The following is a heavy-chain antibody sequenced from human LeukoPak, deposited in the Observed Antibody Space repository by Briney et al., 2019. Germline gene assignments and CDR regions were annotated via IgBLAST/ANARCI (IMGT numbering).Heavy chain of an antibody. J-gene: IGHJ4*02. CDR3: ARLGYSYCFAG. D-gene: IGHD5-18*01. Sequence: ASETLSLTRTVSGGSISSSSYYWGWIRQPPGKGLEWIGSIYYSGSTYYNPSLKSRVTISVDTSKNQFSLKLSSVTAADTAVYYCARLGYSYCFAGWGQGTLVTVSS. V-gene: IGHV4-39*01. CDR2: IYYSGST. CDR1: GGSISSSSYY.